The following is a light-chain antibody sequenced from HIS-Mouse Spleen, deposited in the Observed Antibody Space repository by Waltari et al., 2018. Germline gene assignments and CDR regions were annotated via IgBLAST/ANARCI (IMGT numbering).Light chain of an antibody. CDR2: EDS. J-gene: IGLJ2*01. CDR1: SLRSYY. V-gene: IGLV3-19*01. CDR3: YSTDSSGNHRV. Sequence: SSELTQDPAVSVALGQTVRSTCQGDSLRSYYASWYQQKPGQAPVLVIYEDSKRPSGIPERFSGSSSGTMATLTISGAQVEDEADYYCYSTDSSGNHRVFGGGTKLTVL.